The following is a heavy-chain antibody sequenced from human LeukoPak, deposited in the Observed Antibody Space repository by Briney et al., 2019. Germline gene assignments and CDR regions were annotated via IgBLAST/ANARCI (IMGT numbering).Heavy chain of an antibody. Sequence: SETLSLTCAVYGGSFSGYYWSWIPQPPGKGREGIGEINNSGSTNYHPFLERRVTISVATSKNHFSLKLSPVTAADTAVYFCGRQQHIAAAGRYAFHIWGEETMVTVSS. CDR3: GRQQHIAAAGRYAFHI. J-gene: IGHJ3*02. V-gene: IGHV4-34*01. CDR1: GGSFSGYY. D-gene: IGHD6-13*01. CDR2: INNSGST.